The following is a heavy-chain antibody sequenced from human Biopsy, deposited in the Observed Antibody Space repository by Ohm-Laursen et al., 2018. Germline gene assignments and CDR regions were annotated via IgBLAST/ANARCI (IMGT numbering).Heavy chain of an antibody. Sequence: SDTLSLTCAVSGYSVTNDYYWGWIRQPPGKGLEWIGNIYYDGITYYNPSLKSRVAMSVDTPKNQFSLRFTSATAADTAVYYCARVAGGYAYYYGMDVWGQGTTVIVSS. J-gene: IGHJ6*02. D-gene: IGHD5-12*01. CDR1: GYSVTNDYY. CDR2: IYYDGIT. V-gene: IGHV4-38-2*01. CDR3: ARVAGGYAYYYGMDV.